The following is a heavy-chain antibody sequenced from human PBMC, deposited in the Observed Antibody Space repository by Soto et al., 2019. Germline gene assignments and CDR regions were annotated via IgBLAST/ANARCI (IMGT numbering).Heavy chain of an antibody. CDR3: XXXRGGYFDY. D-gene: IGHD3-22*01. CDR2: IYYSGST. V-gene: IGHV4-59*01. J-gene: IGHJ4*02. Sequence: QVQLQESGPGLVKPSETLSLTCTVSGVSISSYYWSWIRQPPGKGLEWIGYIYYSGSTNYNPSLXXXXXISVDTSKNQFSXKLXXVTAADXAVXXXXXXRGGYFDYWGQGTLVTVSS. CDR1: GVSISSYY.